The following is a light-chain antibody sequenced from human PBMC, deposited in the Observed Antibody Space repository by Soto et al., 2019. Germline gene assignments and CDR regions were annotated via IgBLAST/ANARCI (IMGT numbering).Light chain of an antibody. J-gene: IGKJ1*01. Sequence: EIVWTQAPDTLSLSPGERATLSCRASQSVSSNLAWYQQKPGQAPRIIIYDASTRATGIPARFSGSGYGTDFTLTITSLETEDFAVYYCQQRSNWPPTFGQGTKVDIK. CDR3: QQRSNWPPT. V-gene: IGKV3-11*01. CDR1: QSVSSN. CDR2: DAS.